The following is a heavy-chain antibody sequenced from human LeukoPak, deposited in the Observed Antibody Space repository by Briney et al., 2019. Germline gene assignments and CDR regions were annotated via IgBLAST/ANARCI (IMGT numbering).Heavy chain of an antibody. CDR1: GGSFSGYY. V-gene: IGHV4-34*01. D-gene: IGHD2-15*01. J-gene: IGHJ4*02. CDR3: ARASGDCSGGSCYLGYFDY. CDR2: INHSGST. Sequence: PSETLSLTCAVYGGSFSGYYWSWIRQPPGKGLEWIGEINHSGSTNYNPSLKSRVTMSVDTSKNQFSLKLSSVTAADTAVYYCARASGDCSGGSCYLGYFDYWGQGTLVTVSS.